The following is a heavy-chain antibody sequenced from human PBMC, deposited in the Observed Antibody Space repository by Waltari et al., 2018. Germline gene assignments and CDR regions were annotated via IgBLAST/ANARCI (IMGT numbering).Heavy chain of an antibody. V-gene: IGHV3-23*01. CDR1: GFTFSNFP. CDR2: ITVADDT. D-gene: IGHD1-20*01. J-gene: IGHJ4*02. CDR3: ATPVYNWDDPLHS. Sequence: EVQLLESGGGLVQPGGSLRLSCAASGFTFSNFPINWVRLAPGTGLEWVSAITVADDTYYADSLRGRFTISRDSSKDTVHLQINGLRVEDTAVYYCATPVYNWDDPLHSWGQGTQVTVSS.